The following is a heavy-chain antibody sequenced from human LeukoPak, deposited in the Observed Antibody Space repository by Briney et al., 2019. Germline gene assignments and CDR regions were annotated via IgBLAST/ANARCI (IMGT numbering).Heavy chain of an antibody. Sequence: PGGSLRLSCAASGFTFSSYSMNWVRQAPGKGLEWVSYISSSSSTIYYADSVKGRFTISRDNAKNSLYLQMNSLRAEDTAVYYCAREGISDYDSSGYYYHWGQGTLVTVSS. V-gene: IGHV3-48*04. CDR1: GFTFSSYS. CDR3: AREGISDYDSSGYYYH. CDR2: ISSSSSTI. J-gene: IGHJ4*02. D-gene: IGHD3-22*01.